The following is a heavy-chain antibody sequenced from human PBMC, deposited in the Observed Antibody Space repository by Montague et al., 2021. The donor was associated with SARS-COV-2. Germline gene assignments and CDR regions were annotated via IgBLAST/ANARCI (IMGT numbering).Heavy chain of an antibody. CDR1: GESIDRDTYH. Sequence: SETLSLTCIVSGESIDRDTYHWDWIRQSPGKGLEWIGSLSSSGSTYYXXXLRSRVTISMDTSKNHFSLKVNSVTATDTAVYFCARPGSVSGWFYFDDWGQGTLVSVSS. D-gene: IGHD6-19*01. V-gene: IGHV4-39*02. J-gene: IGHJ4*02. CDR3: ARPGSVSGWFYFDD. CDR2: LSSSGST.